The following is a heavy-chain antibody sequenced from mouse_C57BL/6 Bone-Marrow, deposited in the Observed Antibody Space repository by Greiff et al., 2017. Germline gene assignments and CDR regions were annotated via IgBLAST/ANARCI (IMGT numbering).Heavy chain of an antibody. CDR3: AGGIYYVFTWFAY. Sequence: VQLQQSGAELARPGASVKLSCKASGYTFTSYGISWVKQRTGQGLEWIGEIYPRSGNTYYNEKFKGKATLTADKSSSTAYMELRSLTSEDSAVYFCAGGIYYVFTWFAYWGQGTLCTVSA. CDR2: IYPRSGNT. D-gene: IGHD2-1*01. J-gene: IGHJ3*01. CDR1: GYTFTSYG. V-gene: IGHV1-81*01.